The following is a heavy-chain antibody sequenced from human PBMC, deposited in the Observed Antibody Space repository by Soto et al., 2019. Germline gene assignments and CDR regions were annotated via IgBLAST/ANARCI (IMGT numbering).Heavy chain of an antibody. J-gene: IGHJ4*02. V-gene: IGHV2-5*01. CDR2: IYWNDDR. Sequence: SGPTLVNPTQTLTLTCAFSGFSLTTTGEGVAWIRQSPGKALEWLALIYWNDDRRYSPSLKSRLTVTRDTSKDQVVLTLTNMDPVDSGTYFFAHRSSLTLFGTSGYILDHCSQGTPVTVSS. CDR1: GFSLTTTGEG. D-gene: IGHD3-22*01. CDR3: AHRSSLTLFGTSGYILDH.